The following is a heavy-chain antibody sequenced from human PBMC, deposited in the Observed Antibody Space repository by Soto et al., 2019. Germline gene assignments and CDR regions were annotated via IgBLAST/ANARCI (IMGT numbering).Heavy chain of an antibody. CDR1: GFTFSVYW. V-gene: IGHV3-7*01. CDR3: VSWGNPLNY. Sequence: EVQLVESGGDLVQPGGSLRLSCVASGFTFSVYWMSWVRQAPGKGLEWVAHIKEDASEKYYVDSVKGRFTISRDNADNSLYLQMNNLRVEDTSVYYCVSWGNPLNYWGQGTLVTVSS. J-gene: IGHJ4*02. D-gene: IGHD3-16*01. CDR2: IKEDASEK.